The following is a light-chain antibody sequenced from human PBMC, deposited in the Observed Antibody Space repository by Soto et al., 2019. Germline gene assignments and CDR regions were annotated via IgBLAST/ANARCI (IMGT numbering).Light chain of an antibody. CDR1: SSDVGSDNL. CDR3: CSYAGSSTAI. Sequence: QSVLTQPASVSGSPGQSITISCTGTSSDVGSDNLVSWYQQHPGKAPKPMIYEGSKRPSGVSNRFSGSKSGNTASLTISGLQAEDEADYYCCSYAGSSTAIFGGGTKVTVL. J-gene: IGLJ2*01. CDR2: EGS. V-gene: IGLV2-23*01.